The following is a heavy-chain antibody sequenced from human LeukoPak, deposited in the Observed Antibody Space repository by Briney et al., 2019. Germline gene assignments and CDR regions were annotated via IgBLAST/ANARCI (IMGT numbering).Heavy chain of an antibody. D-gene: IGHD1-26*01. CDR2: IYTRST. V-gene: IGHV4-61*02. CDR1: GGSISSGSYY. Sequence: SETLSLTCTVSGGSISSGSYYWSWIRQPPGKGLEWIGRIYTRSTNYNPSFKRRVTISLDTSKNQISLKLSSVTAADTAVYYCVRSRAEPTYSFAYWGQGTLVTVSS. CDR3: VRSRAEPTYSFAY. J-gene: IGHJ4*02.